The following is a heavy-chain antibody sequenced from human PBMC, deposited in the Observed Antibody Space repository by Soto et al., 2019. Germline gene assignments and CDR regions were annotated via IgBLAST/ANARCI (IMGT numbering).Heavy chain of an antibody. Sequence: QVQLLQSGAEVKKPGSSVRVSCKASGDTFTFYYINWVRQAPGLGLEWMGRINPILSMSNYAQRFQGRVTMPADKSTSTAYMELSSLRSEETAMYYCASSYGSGYRAFDYWCQGALVTVSS. D-gene: IGHD3-10*01. CDR3: ASSYGSGYRAFDY. CDR1: GDTFTFYY. CDR2: INPILSMS. V-gene: IGHV1-69*02. J-gene: IGHJ4*02.